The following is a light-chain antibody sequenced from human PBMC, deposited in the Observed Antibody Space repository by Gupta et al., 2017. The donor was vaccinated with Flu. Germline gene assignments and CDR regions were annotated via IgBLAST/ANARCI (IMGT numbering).Light chain of an antibody. V-gene: IGLV1-47*01. CDR2: RNN. CDR1: SSNIGSNY. CDR3: AAWDDSMSAPWV. Sequence: QSVLTQPPSASGTPGQRVTISCSGSSSNIGSNYVYWYQQLPGTAPKLLLYRNNQRPSGVPDRFSGAKYGTSASLAISGLRSEDEADDYCAAWDDSMSAPWVFGGGTKLTVL. J-gene: IGLJ3*02.